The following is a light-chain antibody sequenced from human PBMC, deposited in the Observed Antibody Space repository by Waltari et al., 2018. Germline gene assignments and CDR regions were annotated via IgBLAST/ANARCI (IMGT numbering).Light chain of an antibody. Sequence: DIQMTQSPSTLSASVGDRVTITCRASQSISSWLGWYQQKPGKAPKLLIYNAYSLESEVPSRFSGSGSGTEFTLTISSLQPDDFATYYCQQYNSYSQTFGQGTKVEIK. CDR1: QSISSW. J-gene: IGKJ1*01. CDR3: QQYNSYSQT. CDR2: NAY. V-gene: IGKV1-5*03.